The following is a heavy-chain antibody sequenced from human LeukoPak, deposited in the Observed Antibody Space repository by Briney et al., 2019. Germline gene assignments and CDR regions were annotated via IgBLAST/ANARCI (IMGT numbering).Heavy chain of an antibody. V-gene: IGHV3-15*01. CDR1: GFTFSNAW. Sequence: GGSLRLSCAASGFTFSNAWMSWVRQAPGKGLEWVGRIKSKTDGGTTDYAAPVKGRFTISRDDSKNTLCLQMNSLKTEDTAVYYCSAPSGSYYDTSHDYWGQGTLVTVSS. D-gene: IGHD1-26*01. J-gene: IGHJ4*02. CDR2: IKSKTDGGTT. CDR3: SAPSGSYYDTSHDY.